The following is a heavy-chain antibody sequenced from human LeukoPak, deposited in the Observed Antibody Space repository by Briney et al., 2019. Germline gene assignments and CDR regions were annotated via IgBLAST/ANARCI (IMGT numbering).Heavy chain of an antibody. CDR3: AREGGDIVVVVAGGGVSGPSLEAFMDV. Sequence: GASVKVSCKASGGTFSSYAISWVRQAPGQGLEWMGRIIPILGIANYAQKFQGRVTITADKSTSTAYMELSSLRSEDTAVYYCAREGGDIVVVVAGGGVSGPSLEAFMDVWGQGTTVTVSS. D-gene: IGHD2-15*01. V-gene: IGHV1-69*04. J-gene: IGHJ6*02. CDR1: GGTFSSYA. CDR2: IIPILGIA.